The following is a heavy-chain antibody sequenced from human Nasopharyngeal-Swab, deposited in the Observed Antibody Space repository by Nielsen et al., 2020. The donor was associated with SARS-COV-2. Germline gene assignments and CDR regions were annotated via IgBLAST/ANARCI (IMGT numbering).Heavy chain of an antibody. V-gene: IGHV3-21*01. CDR2: ISSNSTCI. CDR3: ARDGLDYDFWSAYFMDV. Sequence: GESLKISCAASGFTFSTYNMNWVRQAPGKGLEWVSSISSNSTCIYYADSVKGRFTISRDSAQSSLFLQMNSLRAEDTAVYYCARDGLDYDFWSAYFMDVWGRGTTVTVSS. D-gene: IGHD3-3*01. CDR1: GFTFSTYN. J-gene: IGHJ6*02.